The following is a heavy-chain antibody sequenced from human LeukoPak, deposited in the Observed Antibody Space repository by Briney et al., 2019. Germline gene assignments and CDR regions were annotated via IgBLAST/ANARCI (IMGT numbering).Heavy chain of an antibody. CDR1: GYTLTELS. V-gene: IGHV1-24*01. J-gene: IGHJ3*02. CDR2: FDPEDGET. D-gene: IGHD3-3*01. Sequence: ASDKVSCMVSGYTLTELSMQWVRQAPGKGIEWMGGFDPEDGETIYAQKFQGRVTMNEDTSTDTAHMELSSLRSEDTAVYYCATEVIAGRIFDAFDIWGQGTMVTVSS. CDR3: ATEVIAGRIFDAFDI.